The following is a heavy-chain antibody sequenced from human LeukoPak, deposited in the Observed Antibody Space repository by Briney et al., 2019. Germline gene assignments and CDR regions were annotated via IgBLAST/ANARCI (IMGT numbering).Heavy chain of an antibody. V-gene: IGHV1-69*13. CDR2: INPLFGTP. Sequence: SVKVSCKASGGTFRHYAINWVRQAPGPGLEWMGGINPLFGTPNYAQKFRGRVTISADESTSTAYMELSSLKSDDTAIYYCAREGADSGWYRAFDLWGQGTMVTVSS. D-gene: IGHD6-19*01. CDR1: GGTFRHYA. J-gene: IGHJ3*01. CDR3: AREGADSGWYRAFDL.